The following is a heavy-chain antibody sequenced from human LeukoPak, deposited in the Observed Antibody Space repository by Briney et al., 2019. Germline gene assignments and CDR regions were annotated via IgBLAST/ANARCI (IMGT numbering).Heavy chain of an antibody. Sequence: SETLSLTCTVSGGSISSTRYYWGWIRQPPGKGLEWIGSIYYIGSTYYNPSLKSRVTISVDTSKNQFSLKLSSVTAADTAVYYCARRAVKLWFGENFDYWGQGTLVTVSS. D-gene: IGHD3-10*01. V-gene: IGHV4-39*07. CDR2: IYYIGST. CDR3: ARRAVKLWFGENFDY. J-gene: IGHJ4*02. CDR1: GGSISSTRYY.